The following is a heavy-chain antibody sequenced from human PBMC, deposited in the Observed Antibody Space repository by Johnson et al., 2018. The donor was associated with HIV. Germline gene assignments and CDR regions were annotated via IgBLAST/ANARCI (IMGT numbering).Heavy chain of an antibody. V-gene: IGHV3-30*03. D-gene: IGHD3-16*01. J-gene: IGHJ3*02. CDR2: ISYDGSNK. Sequence: QVQLVESGGGVVRPGGSLRLSCAASGFTFDDFGMTWVRQAPGKGLEWVAVISYDGSNKYYADSVKGRFTISRDNSKNTLYLQMNSLRAEDTAVYYCARGGGFRDAFDIWGQGTMVTVSS. CDR3: ARGGGFRDAFDI. CDR1: GFTFDDFG.